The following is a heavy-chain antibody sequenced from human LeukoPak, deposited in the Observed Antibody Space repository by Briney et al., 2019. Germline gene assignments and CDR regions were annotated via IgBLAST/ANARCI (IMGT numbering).Heavy chain of an antibody. V-gene: IGHV4-61*05. CDR1: GGSISSSSYY. Sequence: SETLSLTCTVSGGSISSSSYYWGWIRQPPGKGLEWIGYIYYRVTSDYNPSLKSRVTMSVDMSTRQISLKLSSVTAADTAVYYCASGPEYYYYYMDVWGKGTTVTVSS. CDR3: ASGPEYYYYYMDV. J-gene: IGHJ6*03. CDR2: IYYRVTS.